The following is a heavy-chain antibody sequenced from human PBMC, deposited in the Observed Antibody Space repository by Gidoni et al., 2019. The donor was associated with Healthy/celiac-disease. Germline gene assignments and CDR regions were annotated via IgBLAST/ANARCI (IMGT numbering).Heavy chain of an antibody. CDR3: ARQGASRKTIRSGIVVVTAAPKEDY. V-gene: IGHV4-39*01. Sequence: QLQLQESGPGLVKPSETLSLTCTVSGGSISSSSYYWGWIRQPPGKGLEWIGSIYYSGSTYYNPSLKSRVTISVDTSKNQFSLKLSSVTAADTAVYYCARQGASRKTIRSGIVVVTAAPKEDYWGQGTLVTVSS. D-gene: IGHD2-21*02. CDR2: IYYSGST. CDR1: GGSISSSSYY. J-gene: IGHJ4*02.